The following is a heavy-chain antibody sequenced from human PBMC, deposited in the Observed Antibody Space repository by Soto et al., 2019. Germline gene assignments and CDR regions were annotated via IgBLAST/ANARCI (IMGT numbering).Heavy chain of an antibody. CDR2: IYWDDDK. J-gene: IGHJ6*02. Sequence: QITLKESGPTLVKPTQTLTLTCTFSGFSLSTSGVSVGWIRQPPGKALEWLALIYWDDDKRYSPSLKSRLTITTDSSNNQVVLRMTNMDPVYTATYYCAHSRCGGDCLQSYPSHYYYGMDVGGQGTTVTVSS. D-gene: IGHD2-21*02. CDR1: GFSLSTSGVS. CDR3: AHSRCGGDCLQSYPSHYYYGMDV. V-gene: IGHV2-5*02.